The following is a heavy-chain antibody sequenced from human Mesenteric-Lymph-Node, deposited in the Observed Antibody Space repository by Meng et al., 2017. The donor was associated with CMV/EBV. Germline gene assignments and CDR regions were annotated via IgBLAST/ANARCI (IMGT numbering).Heavy chain of an antibody. D-gene: IGHD3-16*01. V-gene: IGHV3-15*01. CDR1: GFTFDIYA. Sequence: GESLKISCAASGFTFDIYAMSWVRQAPGKGLEWVGRIKSKIDGGTSDYAAPVKGRYTISRDDSKNTLYLQINSLEPEDTAVYYCTTPRGSGFDYWGQGTLVTVSS. J-gene: IGHJ4*02. CDR3: TTPRGSGFDY. CDR2: IKSKIDGGTS.